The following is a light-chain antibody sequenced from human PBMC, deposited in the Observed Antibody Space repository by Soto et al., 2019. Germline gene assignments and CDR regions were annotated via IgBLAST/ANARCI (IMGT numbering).Light chain of an antibody. CDR1: QSVSSH. CDR2: GAS. V-gene: IGKV3-15*01. J-gene: IGKJ1*01. Sequence: EIVVTQSPATLSVAPGERATLSCRTSQSVSSHLAWYQQKPGQAPRLLIHGASTRATGIPARFSGSGSGTEFTLTISSLQSEDFAVYHCQQYNNWPGWTFGQGTKVDSK. CDR3: QQYNNWPGWT.